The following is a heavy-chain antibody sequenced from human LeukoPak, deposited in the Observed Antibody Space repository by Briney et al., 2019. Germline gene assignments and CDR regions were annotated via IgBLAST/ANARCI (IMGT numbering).Heavy chain of an antibody. J-gene: IGHJ3*02. D-gene: IGHD5-24*01. CDR1: GGSISSYY. CDR2: IYTSGST. V-gene: IGHV4-4*07. Sequence: SETLSLTCTVSGGSISSYYWSWIRQPAGKGLEWIGRIYTSGSTNYNPSLKSRVTMSVDTSKNQFSLKLSSVTAADTALYYCARDSGYNVNDHDVNAFDIWGQGTMVTISS. CDR3: ARDSGYNVNDHDVNAFDI.